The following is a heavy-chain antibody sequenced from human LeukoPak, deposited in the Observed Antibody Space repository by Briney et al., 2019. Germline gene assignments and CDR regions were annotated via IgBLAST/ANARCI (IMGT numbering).Heavy chain of an antibody. CDR3: ARHRQYGGKAIDY. J-gene: IGHJ4*02. CDR1: GDSVSSNSAA. V-gene: IGHV6-1*01. CDR2: TYYRSKWYN. Sequence: SQTLSLTCAISGDSVSSNSAAWNWIRQSPSRGLEWLGRTYYRSKWYNDYTVSVKSRITINPDTSKNQFSLKLSSVTAADTAVYYCARHRQYGGKAIDYWGQGTLVTVSS. D-gene: IGHD4-23*01.